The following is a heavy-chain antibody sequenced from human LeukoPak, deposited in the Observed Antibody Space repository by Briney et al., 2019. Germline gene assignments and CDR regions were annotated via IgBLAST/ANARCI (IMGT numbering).Heavy chain of an antibody. V-gene: IGHV3-15*01. Sequence: KSGGSLRLSCAASGFTFSNAWMSWVRQAPGKGLEWVGRIKSKTDGGTTDYAAPVKGRFTISRDDSKNTLYLQMNSLKTEDTVVYYCTTAAYGADFDYWGQGTLVTVSS. J-gene: IGHJ4*02. CDR2: IKSKTDGGTT. CDR3: TTAAYGADFDY. CDR1: GFTFSNAW. D-gene: IGHD4-17*01.